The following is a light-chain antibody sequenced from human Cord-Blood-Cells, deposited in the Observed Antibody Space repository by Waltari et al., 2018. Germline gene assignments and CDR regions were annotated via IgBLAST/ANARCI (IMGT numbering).Light chain of an antibody. CDR3: QTWGTGIHV. J-gene: IGLJ1*01. CDR2: LNSDGSH. CDR1: SGHSSYA. V-gene: IGLV4-69*01. Sequence: QLVLTQSPSASASLGASVKLTCTLSSGHSSYALAWHQQQPEKGPRYLMKLNSDGSHSKGDGIPDRFSGSSSGAEHYLTISSLQSEDEADYYCQTWGTGIHVFGTGTKVTVL.